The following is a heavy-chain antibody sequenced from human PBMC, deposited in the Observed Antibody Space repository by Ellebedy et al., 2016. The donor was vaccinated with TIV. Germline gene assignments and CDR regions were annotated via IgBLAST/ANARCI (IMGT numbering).Heavy chain of an antibody. D-gene: IGHD6-13*01. CDR1: GFTFTNVW. V-gene: IGHV3-15*01. CDR2: IRSKAVGETT. J-gene: IGHJ4*02. Sequence: GGSLRLSXAASGFTFTNVWMTWVRQAPGKGLEWVGRIRSKAVGETTDYAVSVQGRFTISRDDSKKMVFLQMNSLKTEDTAMYYCASGAPSGTFYDYWGQGTLVTVSS. CDR3: ASGAPSGTFYDY.